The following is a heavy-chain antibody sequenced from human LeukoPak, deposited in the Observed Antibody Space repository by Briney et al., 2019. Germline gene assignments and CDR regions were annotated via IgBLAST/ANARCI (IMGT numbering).Heavy chain of an antibody. CDR1: GFTFSSYW. CDR2: VNTDGSTT. V-gene: IGHV3-74*01. Sequence: GGSLRLSCAASGFTFSSYWMHWVRQAPGKGLVWVSRVNTDGSTTTYADSVKGRFTISRDNAKNTLYLQMNSLRADDAAVYYCARHNDYGDYFLDYWGQGTLVTVSS. D-gene: IGHD4-17*01. CDR3: ARHNDYGDYFLDY. J-gene: IGHJ4*02.